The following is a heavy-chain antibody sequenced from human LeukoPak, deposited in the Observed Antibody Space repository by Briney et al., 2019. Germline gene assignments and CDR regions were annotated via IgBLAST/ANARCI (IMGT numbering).Heavy chain of an antibody. Sequence: PGGSLRLSCAASGFNLMSYAMHWVRQAPGKGLEWVAVTSSDGRNKLYADSVKGRFTISRDNSKNTLYLQMNTLRGGDTAVYYCARPGIHDNNTWYDAFDIWGQGTKVTVSS. J-gene: IGHJ3*02. CDR3: ARPGIHDNNTWYDAFDI. V-gene: IGHV3-30*04. CDR1: GFNLMSYA. CDR2: TSSDGRNK. D-gene: IGHD6-13*01.